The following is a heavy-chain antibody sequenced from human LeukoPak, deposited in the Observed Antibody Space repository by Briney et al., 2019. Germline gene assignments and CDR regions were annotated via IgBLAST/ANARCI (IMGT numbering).Heavy chain of an antibody. CDR2: INHSGST. Sequence: PSGTLSLTCAVYGGSFSGYYWSWIRQPPGKGLEWIGEINHSGSTNYNPSLKSRVTISVDTSKNQFSLKLSSVTAADTAVYYCARRGLRRGYSYGYFDYWGQGTLVTVSS. CDR1: GGSFSGYY. V-gene: IGHV4-34*01. J-gene: IGHJ4*02. D-gene: IGHD5-18*01. CDR3: ARRGLRRGYSYGYFDY.